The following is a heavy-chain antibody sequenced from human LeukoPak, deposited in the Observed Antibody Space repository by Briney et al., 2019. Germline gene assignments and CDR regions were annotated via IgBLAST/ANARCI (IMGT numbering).Heavy chain of an antibody. D-gene: IGHD6-19*01. CDR2: INHSGST. Sequence: SETLSLTCAVYGGSFSGYYRSWIRQPPGKGLEWIGEINHSGSTNYNPSLKSRVTISVDTSKNQFSLKLSSVTAADTAVYYCARLIAVAGTDYWGQGTLVTVSS. J-gene: IGHJ4*02. V-gene: IGHV4-34*01. CDR1: GGSFSGYY. CDR3: ARLIAVAGTDY.